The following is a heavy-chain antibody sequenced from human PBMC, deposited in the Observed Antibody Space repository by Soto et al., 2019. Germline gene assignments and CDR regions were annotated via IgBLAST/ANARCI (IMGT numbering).Heavy chain of an antibody. J-gene: IGHJ3*02. CDR2: ISSSSSYI. Sequence: PGGSLRLSCAASGFTSSSYSMNWVRQAPGKGLEWVSSISSSSSYIYYADSVKGRFTISRDNAKNSLYLQMNSLRAEDTAVYYCARDYYYDSSGSDDAFDIWGQGTMVTVSS. D-gene: IGHD3-22*01. CDR1: GFTSSSYS. CDR3: ARDYYYDSSGSDDAFDI. V-gene: IGHV3-21*01.